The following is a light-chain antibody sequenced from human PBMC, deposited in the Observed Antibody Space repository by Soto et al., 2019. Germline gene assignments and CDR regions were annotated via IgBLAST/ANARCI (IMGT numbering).Light chain of an antibody. Sequence: DIQMTQSPSTRSASVGDRVTITCRASQSISSWLAWYQQKPGKAPKLLIYKASSLESGVPSRFSGSGSGTEFTLTISSLQPDDFATYYCQQYQTFGQGTKVDIK. CDR2: KAS. CDR1: QSISSW. J-gene: IGKJ1*01. CDR3: QQYQT. V-gene: IGKV1-5*03.